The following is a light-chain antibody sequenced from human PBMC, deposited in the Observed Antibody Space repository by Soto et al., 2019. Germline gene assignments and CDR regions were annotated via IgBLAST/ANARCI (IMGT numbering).Light chain of an antibody. CDR3: SSYTISSTQV. J-gene: IGLJ1*01. CDR2: EVT. V-gene: IGLV2-14*01. CDR1: SSDVGRYNY. Sequence: ALTQPASVSGSPGQSITFSCTGTSSDVGRYNYVSWYQHHPGKAPKLLISEVTNRPSGVSNRFSGSKSGNTASLAISGLRAEDEADYYCSSYTISSTQVFGTGTKVTVL.